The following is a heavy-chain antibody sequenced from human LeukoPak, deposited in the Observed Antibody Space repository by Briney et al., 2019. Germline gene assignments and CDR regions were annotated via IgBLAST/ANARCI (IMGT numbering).Heavy chain of an antibody. Sequence: PSETLSLTCTVSGGSISSYYWSWIRQPPGKGLEWIGYIYYSGSTNYNPSLKSRVTISVDTSKNQFSLKLSSVTAADAAVYYCARLVTTWFDPWGQGTLVTVSS. CDR3: ARLVTTWFDP. CDR1: GGSISSYY. J-gene: IGHJ5*02. CDR2: IYYSGST. V-gene: IGHV4-59*08. D-gene: IGHD4-11*01.